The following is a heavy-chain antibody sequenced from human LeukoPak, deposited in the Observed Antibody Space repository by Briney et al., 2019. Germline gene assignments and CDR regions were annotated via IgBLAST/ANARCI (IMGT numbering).Heavy chain of an antibody. V-gene: IGHV3-9*01. CDR3: AKERYGDYGGY. CDR1: GFNFDDYA. CDR2: INWKSIYK. Sequence: GGSLRLSCAASGFNFDDYAMHWVRQAPGKGLEWVSGINWKSIYKGYADSVKGRFTISRDNSKNTLYLQMNSLRAEDTAVYYCAKERYGDYGGYWGQGTLVTVSS. J-gene: IGHJ4*02. D-gene: IGHD4-17*01.